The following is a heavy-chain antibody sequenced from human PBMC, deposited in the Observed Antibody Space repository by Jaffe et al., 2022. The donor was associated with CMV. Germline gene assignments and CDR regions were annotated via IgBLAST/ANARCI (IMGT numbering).Heavy chain of an antibody. CDR2: ISSSSSYI. Sequence: EVQLVESGGGLVKPGGSLRLSCAASGFTFSSYSMNWVRQAPGKGLEWVSSISSSSSYIYYADSVKGRFTISRDNAKNSLYLQMNSLRAEDTAVYYCARDLSGYDYLRAYYYYYGMDVWGQGTTVTVSS. D-gene: IGHD5-12*01. CDR3: ARDLSGYDYLRAYYYYYGMDV. J-gene: IGHJ6*02. V-gene: IGHV3-21*01. CDR1: GFTFSSYS.